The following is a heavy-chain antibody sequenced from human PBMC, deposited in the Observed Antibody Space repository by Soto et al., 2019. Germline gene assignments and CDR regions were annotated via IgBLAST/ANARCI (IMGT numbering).Heavy chain of an antibody. V-gene: IGHV3-7*01. J-gene: IGHJ4*02. CDR2: IKQDGSEK. CDR3: RIVVAGKGDY. Sequence: GGSLRLSCAAPGFTFSSYWMSWVRQAPGKGLEWVANIKQDGSEKYYVDSVKGRFTISRDNAKNSLYLQMNSLRAEDTAVYYCRIVVAGKGDYWGQGTLVTVSS. D-gene: IGHD6-19*01. CDR1: GFTFSSYW.